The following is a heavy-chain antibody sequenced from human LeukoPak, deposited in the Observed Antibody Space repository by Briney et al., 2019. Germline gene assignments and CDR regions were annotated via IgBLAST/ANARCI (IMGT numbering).Heavy chain of an antibody. J-gene: IGHJ4*02. CDR3: AKDRLYSSSSAGIDY. Sequence: PGGSLRLSCAASGFTFSNAWMSWVRQAPGKGLEWVAFIRYDGSNKYYADSVKGRFTISRDNSKNTLYLQMNSLRAEDTAVYYCAKDRLYSSSSAGIDYWGQGTLVTVSS. V-gene: IGHV3-30*02. D-gene: IGHD6-6*01. CDR2: IRYDGSNK. CDR1: GFTFSNAW.